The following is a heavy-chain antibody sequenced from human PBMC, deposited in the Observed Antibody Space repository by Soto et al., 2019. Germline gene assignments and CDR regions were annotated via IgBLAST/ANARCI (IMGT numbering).Heavy chain of an antibody. CDR2: VSHDGRNT. Sequence: SLRLSCAASGFTFSDYAMHWVRQAPGKGLEWVAVVSHDGRNTHYADSVKGRFTISRNSSKNTVSLVMTSLRAEDTAVYYCAKGGRQWLVTSDFNYWGQGALVTVSS. J-gene: IGHJ4*02. CDR1: GFTFSDYA. V-gene: IGHV3-30*18. CDR3: AKGGRQWLVTSDFNY. D-gene: IGHD6-19*01.